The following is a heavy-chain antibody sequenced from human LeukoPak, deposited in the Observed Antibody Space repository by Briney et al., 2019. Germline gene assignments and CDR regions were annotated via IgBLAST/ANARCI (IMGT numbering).Heavy chain of an antibody. CDR1: GFTFSSYE. Sequence: SGGSLRLSCAASGFTFSSYEMNWVRQAPGKGLEWVSYISSSGSTIYYADSVKGRFTISRDNAKNSLYLQMNGLRAEDTAIYFCATGAYCDHWGQGTLVTVSS. J-gene: IGHJ4*02. CDR2: ISSSGSTI. V-gene: IGHV3-48*03. CDR3: ATGAYCDH.